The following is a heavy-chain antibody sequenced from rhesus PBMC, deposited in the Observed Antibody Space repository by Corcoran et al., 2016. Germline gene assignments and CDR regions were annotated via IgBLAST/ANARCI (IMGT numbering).Heavy chain of an antibody. CDR1: GFTFGSSA. V-gene: IGHV1S10*01. J-gene: IGHJ6*01. CDR3: ERSVYDSGYYLVDGLDS. Sequence: QVQLVQSGAEVKKPGASVKVSCKASGFTFGSSAISWVRQAPGHGLEWMGGIVPLVGVTNYAKKFQGRVMMTAERSTRTGDRELSIRGAEDKAVYYCERSVYDSGYYLVDGLDSWGQGVVVTVSS. CDR2: IVPLVGVT. D-gene: IGHD3-28*01.